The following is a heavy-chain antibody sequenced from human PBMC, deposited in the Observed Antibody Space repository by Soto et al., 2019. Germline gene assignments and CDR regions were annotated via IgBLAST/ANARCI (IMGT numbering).Heavy chain of an antibody. CDR2: ISYDGSNK. D-gene: IGHD4-17*01. Sequence: PGGSLRLSCAASGFTFSSYAMHWVRQAPGKGLEWVAVISYDGSNKYYADSVKGRFTISRDNSKNTLYLQMNSLRAEDTAVYYCARDRSTGVTPIYYYNCMEVWGQGTTV. V-gene: IGHV3-30-3*01. CDR1: GFTFSSYA. CDR3: ARDRSTGVTPIYYYNCMEV. J-gene: IGHJ6*01.